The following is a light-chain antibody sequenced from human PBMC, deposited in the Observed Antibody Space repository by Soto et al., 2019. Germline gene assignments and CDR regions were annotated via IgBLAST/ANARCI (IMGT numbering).Light chain of an antibody. V-gene: IGKV3-15*01. CDR2: RAS. CDR1: QSVFSD. CDR3: QQFNDWPLT. J-gene: IGKJ4*01. Sequence: DIEMTQSPATLSVSPGERATLSCRASQSVFSDLVWYQQKPGQAPRLLIYRASTRATAIPARFSGSGSGTEFTLTISSLQSEDSAVYYCQQFNDWPLTFGGGSKVEIK.